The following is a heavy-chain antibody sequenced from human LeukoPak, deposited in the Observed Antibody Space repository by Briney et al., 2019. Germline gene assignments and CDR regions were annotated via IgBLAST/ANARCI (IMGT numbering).Heavy chain of an antibody. CDR1: GFTFSSYS. J-gene: IGHJ6*02. Sequence: GGSLRLSCAASGFTFSSYSMNWVRQAPGKGLEWVSSISSSSYIYYADSVKGRFTISRDNAKNSLYLQMNSLRAEDTAVYYCARDHGRFSIAAPIGVWGQGTTVTVSS. V-gene: IGHV3-21*01. CDR3: ARDHGRFSIAAPIGV. D-gene: IGHD6-6*01. CDR2: ISSSSYI.